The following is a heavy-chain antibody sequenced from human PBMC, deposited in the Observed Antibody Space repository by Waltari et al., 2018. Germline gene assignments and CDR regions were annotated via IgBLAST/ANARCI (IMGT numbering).Heavy chain of an antibody. CDR1: GYSFTSSW. D-gene: IGHD2-2*01. CDR3: ARRTCSSTSCYAGNWFDP. J-gene: IGHJ5*02. V-gene: IGHV5-51*01. Sequence: EVQLVQSGAEVKKPGESLKIPCKGSGYSFTSSWIGWVRQIPGKGLEWMGIIYPGDSDTRYSPSFQGQVTISADKSISTAYLQWSSLKASDTAMYYCARRTCSSTSCYAGNWFDPWGQGTLVTVSS. CDR2: IYPGDSDT.